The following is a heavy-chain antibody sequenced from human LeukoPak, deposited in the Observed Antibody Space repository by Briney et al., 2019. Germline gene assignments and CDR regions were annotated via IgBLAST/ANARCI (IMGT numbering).Heavy chain of an antibody. J-gene: IGHJ4*02. CDR1: GFIFRNYY. D-gene: IGHD2-15*01. CDR2: ISSSGSRI. CDR3: ARTYGSGSLDY. V-gene: IGHV3-11*04. Sequence: GGSLRLSCEASGFIFRNYYMNWIRQTPGKGLEWVSYISSSGSRIYYADSVKGRFAISRENSKNRLYLQMNSLRAEDTAVYYCARTYGSGSLDYGGQGTLVTVSS.